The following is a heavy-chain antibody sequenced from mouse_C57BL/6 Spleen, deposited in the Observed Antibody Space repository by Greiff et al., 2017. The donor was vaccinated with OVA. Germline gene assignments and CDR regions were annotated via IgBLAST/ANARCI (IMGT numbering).Heavy chain of an antibody. CDR2: ISYSGST. V-gene: IGHV3-8*01. D-gene: IGHD2-3*01. CDR3: ARSYGGYEYYYAMDY. J-gene: IGHJ4*01. CDR1: GYSITSDY. Sequence: VQLKDSGPGLAKPSQTLSLTCSVTGYSITSDYWNWIRKFPGNKLEYMGYISYSGSTYYNPSLKSRISITRDTSKNQYYLQLNSVTTEDTATYYCARSYGGYEYYYAMDYWGQGTSVTVSS.